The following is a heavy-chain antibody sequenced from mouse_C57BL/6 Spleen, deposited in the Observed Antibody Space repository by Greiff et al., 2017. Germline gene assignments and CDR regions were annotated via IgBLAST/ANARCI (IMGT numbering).Heavy chain of an antibody. CDR3: ARSSSDYYAMDY. J-gene: IGHJ4*01. CDR1: GFTFTDYY. Sequence: EVQLQESGGGLVQPGGSLSLSCAASGFTFTDYYMSWVRQPPGKALEWLGFIRHKANGYTTEYSASVKGRFTISRDNSQSILYLQMNALRAEDSATYYCARSSSDYYAMDYWGQGTSVTVSS. D-gene: IGHD1-1*01. CDR2: IRHKANGYTT. V-gene: IGHV7-3*01.